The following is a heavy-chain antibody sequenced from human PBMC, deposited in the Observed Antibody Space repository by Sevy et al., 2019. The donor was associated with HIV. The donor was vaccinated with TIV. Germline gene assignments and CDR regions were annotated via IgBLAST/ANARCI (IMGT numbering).Heavy chain of an antibody. Sequence: ASVKVSCKASGGTFSSYAISWVRQAPGQGLEWMGGIIPIFGTANYAQKFQGRVTITADESTSTAYMELSSLRSEDTAVYYCARGTYYYGSRSSYYFDYWGQGTLVTVSS. CDR3: ARGTYYYGSRSSYYFDY. V-gene: IGHV1-69*13. J-gene: IGHJ4*02. CDR2: IIPIFGTA. CDR1: GGTFSSYA. D-gene: IGHD3-10*01.